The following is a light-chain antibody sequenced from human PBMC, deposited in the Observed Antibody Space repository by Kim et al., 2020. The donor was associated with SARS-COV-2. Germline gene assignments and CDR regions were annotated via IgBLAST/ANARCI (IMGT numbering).Light chain of an antibody. Sequence: ELTQPPSASGTRGQRVTIPCSGGSSNIGSNVVNWFQQLPGTAPKLLIYTNNQRSSGVPDRFSGSKSGTSASLAISGLQSEDEAAYYCAAWDVSLNAWV. J-gene: IGLJ3*02. CDR1: SSNIGSNV. CDR3: AAWDVSLNAWV. CDR2: TNN. V-gene: IGLV1-44*01.